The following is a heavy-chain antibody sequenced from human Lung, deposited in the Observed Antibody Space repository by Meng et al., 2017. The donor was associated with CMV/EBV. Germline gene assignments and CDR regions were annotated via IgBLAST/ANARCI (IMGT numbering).Heavy chain of an antibody. CDR1: GYSISSPYY. CDR2: IYYSGNT. D-gene: IGHD3-16*01. J-gene: IGHJ4*02. V-gene: IGHV4-38-2*02. CDR3: ARDRRGSYVTGWGY. Sequence: SXTXSLXCTVSGYSISSPYYWGWIRQPPGMGLEWIGSIYYSGNTYYNPSLKSRVTISVDTSKNQFSLKLSSVTAADTAVYYCARDRRGSYVTGWGYWGQGXLGTVSS.